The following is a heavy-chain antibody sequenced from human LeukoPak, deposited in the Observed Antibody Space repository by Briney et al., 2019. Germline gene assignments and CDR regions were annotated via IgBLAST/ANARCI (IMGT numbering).Heavy chain of an antibody. J-gene: IGHJ4*02. Sequence: GGSLRLSCAASGFTFSSYAMSWVRQAPGKGLEWVSAIIGSGGSTYYADSVKGRFTISRDNSKNKLYLQMNSLRAEDTAVYYCAKQYSGYDYSDYWGQGTLVTVSS. V-gene: IGHV3-23*01. D-gene: IGHD5-12*01. CDR3: AKQYSGYDYSDY. CDR1: GFTFSSYA. CDR2: IIGSGGST.